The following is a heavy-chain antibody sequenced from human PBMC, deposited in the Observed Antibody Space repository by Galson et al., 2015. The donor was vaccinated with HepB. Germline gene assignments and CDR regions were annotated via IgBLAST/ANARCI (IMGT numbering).Heavy chain of an antibody. CDR1: GFAFSSYG. J-gene: IGHJ3*02. D-gene: IGHD3-22*01. CDR3: ARSYYDSTAYAIAFDI. V-gene: IGHV3-30*03. CDR2: ISDDGSNK. Sequence: SPRLSCATSGFAFSSYGLHWVRQAPGKGLEWVAVISDDGSNKFYADSAKGRFTISRDNSKNTLYLQMNTLSAEDTAVYYCARSYYDSTAYAIAFDIWSQGTMVTVSS.